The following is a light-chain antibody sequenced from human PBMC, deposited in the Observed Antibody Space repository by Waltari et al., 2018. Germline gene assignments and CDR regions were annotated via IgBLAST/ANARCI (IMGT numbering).Light chain of an antibody. V-gene: IGLV3-1*01. CDR2: QAN. Sequence: SYELTQPPSVSVSPGQTASITCSGDNLGNRYVSWYKQAPGQSPILVIYQANKRPSGLPERFSGSNSGNTATLTISVTQAVDEADYSCQAWDSSSTVVFGGGTKLTVL. CDR3: QAWDSSSTVV. CDR1: NLGNRY. J-gene: IGLJ2*01.